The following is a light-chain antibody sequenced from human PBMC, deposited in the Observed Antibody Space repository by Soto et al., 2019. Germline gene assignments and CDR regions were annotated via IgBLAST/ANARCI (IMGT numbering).Light chain of an antibody. CDR2: AES. Sequence: QMTQSPSSLSASVGDRFATTCLARHDIRNYLAWYQHTPGKFPKLLIYAESTFQSGVPSRFSGSGSGTDFTLTISSLQPEDLATYYCQQLNSYSPVGQGTRLDIK. V-gene: IGKV1-9*01. CDR3: QQLNSYSP. CDR1: HDIRNY. J-gene: IGKJ5*01.